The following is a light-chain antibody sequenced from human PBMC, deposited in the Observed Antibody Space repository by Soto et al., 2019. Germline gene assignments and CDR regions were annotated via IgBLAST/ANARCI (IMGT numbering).Light chain of an antibody. CDR3: CSFAGSNPFPYV. Sequence: QSALTQPASVSGSPGQSITISCTGTISDVGSHNLVSWYQQHPDKAPKLIIYEVNERPSGVSSRFSGSKSGNTASLTVSGLPPDDEADYHCCSFAGSNPFPYVFGTGTKVTVL. J-gene: IGLJ1*01. CDR1: ISDVGSHNL. CDR2: EVN. V-gene: IGLV2-23*02.